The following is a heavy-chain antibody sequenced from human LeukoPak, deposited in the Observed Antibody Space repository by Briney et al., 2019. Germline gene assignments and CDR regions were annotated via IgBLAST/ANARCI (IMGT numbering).Heavy chain of an antibody. V-gene: IGHV3-48*04. D-gene: IGHD6-6*01. CDR2: ISSTGGTI. CDR3: ARDSAAPEYSSSSEDAFDI. Sequence: GGSLRLSCAASGFTFSNYLMNWVRQAPGKGLEWVSFISSTGGTIYYADSVKGRFTISRDNAKNSLYLQMNSLRAEDTAVYYCARDSAAPEYSSSSEDAFDIWGQGTMVTVSS. CDR1: GFTFSNYL. J-gene: IGHJ3*02.